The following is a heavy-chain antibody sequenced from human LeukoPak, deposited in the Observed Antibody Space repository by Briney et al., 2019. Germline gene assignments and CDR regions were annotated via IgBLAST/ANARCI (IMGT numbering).Heavy chain of an antibody. J-gene: IGHJ4*02. Sequence: PSETLSLTCAVSGYSISSGYYWGWIRQPPGKGLEWIGSIYHSGSTYYNPSLKSRVTISVDTSKNQFSLKLSTVTAADTAVYYSARRSSGSYYSDYFDYWGQGTLVTVSS. CDR2: IYHSGST. D-gene: IGHD1-26*01. CDR1: GYSISSGYY. CDR3: ARRSSGSYYSDYFDY. V-gene: IGHV4-38-2*01.